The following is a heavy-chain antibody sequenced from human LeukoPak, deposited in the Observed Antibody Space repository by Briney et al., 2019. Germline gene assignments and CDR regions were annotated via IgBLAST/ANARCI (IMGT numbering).Heavy chain of an antibody. Sequence: GGSLRLSCVVSGITFHNYGMHWVRQAPGKGLEWVAFIRYDGSDKYSADSVKGRFTISRDNSKNTLYLQMNSLRVEDTAMYYCAKDDYCSSASCSPSAFDIWGRGTMVTVSS. CDR2: IRYDGSDK. D-gene: IGHD2-2*01. CDR1: GITFHNYG. J-gene: IGHJ3*02. V-gene: IGHV3-30*02. CDR3: AKDDYCSSASCSPSAFDI.